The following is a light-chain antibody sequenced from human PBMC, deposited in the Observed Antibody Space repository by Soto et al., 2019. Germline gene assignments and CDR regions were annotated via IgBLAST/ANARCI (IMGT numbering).Light chain of an antibody. CDR1: SSNIGSNT. V-gene: IGLV1-44*01. CDR2: SNN. J-gene: IGLJ2*01. CDR3: AAWDDSLSGVV. Sequence: QSVLTQPPSASGTPGQRVTISCSGSSSNIGSNTVNWYQQLPGTAPKLLIYSNNQRPSGVPDRFSGSKSGTSVSLAISGLRSEDEADYFCAAWDDSLSGVVFGGGTKLTVL.